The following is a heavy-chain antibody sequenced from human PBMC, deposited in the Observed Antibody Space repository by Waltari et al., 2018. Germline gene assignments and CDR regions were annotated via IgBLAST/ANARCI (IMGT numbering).Heavy chain of an antibody. D-gene: IGHD2-8*01. Sequence: QVQLVQSGAEMKRPGASVKVSCKTSGYIVNNYGINWVRQAPGQGLEWMGWIAYTGDTKSAQKFQDRLTMTTDTSTSTAYMELGSLESDDTAMYYCARIMTSNTDYWGQGTLVTVSS. CDR1: GYIVNNYG. CDR3: ARIMTSNTDY. V-gene: IGHV1-18*01. CDR2: IAYTGDT. J-gene: IGHJ4*02.